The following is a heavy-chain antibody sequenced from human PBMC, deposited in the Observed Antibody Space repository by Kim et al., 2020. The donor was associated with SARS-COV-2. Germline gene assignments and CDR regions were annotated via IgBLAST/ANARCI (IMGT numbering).Heavy chain of an antibody. Sequence: SETLSLTCVVSGGFFKNFFWTWIRQPPGKGLEWIGDINYSGITSYNPSLKSRVTISVDSSKNQFSLKLNTVTAADTAVYYCAGGAPGDWYFALWGRDSQATISS. CDR2: INYSGIT. V-gene: IGHV4-34*01. CDR1: GGFFKNFF. J-gene: IGHJ2*01. D-gene: IGHD1-26*01. CDR3: AGGAPGDWYFAL.